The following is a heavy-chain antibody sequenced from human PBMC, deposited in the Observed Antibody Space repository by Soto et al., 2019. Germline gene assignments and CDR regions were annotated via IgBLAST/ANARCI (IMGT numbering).Heavy chain of an antibody. CDR3: ARGTGKNCSGGSSHEKQFRLFDP. V-gene: IGHV4-59*01. D-gene: IGHD2-15*01. Sequence: SETLSLTCTVSGGSISSYYWSWIRQPPGKGLEWIGYIYYSGSTNYNPSLKSRVTISVDTSKNQFSLKLSSVTAADTAVYYCARGTGKNCSGGSSHEKQFRLFDPWGQGTLVTVSS. J-gene: IGHJ5*02. CDR1: GGSISSYY. CDR2: IYYSGST.